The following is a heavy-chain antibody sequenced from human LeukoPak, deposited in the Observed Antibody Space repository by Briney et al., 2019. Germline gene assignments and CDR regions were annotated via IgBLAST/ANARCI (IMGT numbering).Heavy chain of an antibody. CDR1: GFTFSSYG. V-gene: IGHV3-30*18. J-gene: IGHJ4*02. D-gene: IGHD6-13*01. Sequence: GGSLRLSCAASGFTFSSYGMHWVRQAPGKGLEWVAVISYDGSNKYYADSVKGRFTISRDNSKNTLYLQMNSLRAEDTAVYYCAKDVLMYSSSWYDYWGQGTLVTVSS. CDR3: AKDVLMYSSSWYDY. CDR2: ISYDGSNK.